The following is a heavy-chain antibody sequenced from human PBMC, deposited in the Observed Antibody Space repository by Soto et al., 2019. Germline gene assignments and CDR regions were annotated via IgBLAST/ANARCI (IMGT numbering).Heavy chain of an antibody. J-gene: IGHJ6*03. CDR3: ARTFICWSCCRILYYYYYYYYMDV. V-gene: IGHV1-18*04. CDR1: GCTFTIYG. CDR2: ISAYNGNT. Sequence: ASVKVSCKASGCTFTIYGISWVRQAPGQGLEWMGWISAYNGNTNYAQKLQGRVTMTTDTSTSTAYMELRSLRSDDTAVYYCARTFICWSCCRILYYYYYYYYMDVWGKGTTVTVSS. D-gene: IGHD2-8*01.